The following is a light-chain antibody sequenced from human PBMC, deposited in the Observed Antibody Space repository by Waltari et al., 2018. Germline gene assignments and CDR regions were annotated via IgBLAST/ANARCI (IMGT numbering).Light chain of an antibody. CDR1: SSNIGSNT. CDR2: SNN. CDR3: VAWDDSPSGPVV. Sequence: QSVLTQPPSASGTPGQRVTISCSGSSSNIGSNTVNWYQHLPGAAPKLLIYSNNRRPSGVPVRFSGSKSGTSASLAIGGLQSEDEGDYYCVAWDDSPSGPVVFGGGTKLTVL. J-gene: IGLJ2*01. V-gene: IGLV1-44*01.